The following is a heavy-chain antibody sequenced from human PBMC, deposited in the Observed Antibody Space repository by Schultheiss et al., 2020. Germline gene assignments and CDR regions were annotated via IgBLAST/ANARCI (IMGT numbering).Heavy chain of an antibody. V-gene: IGHV3-33*08. D-gene: IGHD6-19*01. J-gene: IGHJ4*02. Sequence: GGSLRLSCAASGFTFSSYWMHWVRQAPGKGLEWVAAIWYDGSNKYYADSVKGRFTISRDNSKNTLYLQMNSLRAEDTAVYYCAREGRIAVAGTNLWGQGALVTVSS. CDR2: IWYDGSNK. CDR1: GFTFSSYW. CDR3: AREGRIAVAGTNL.